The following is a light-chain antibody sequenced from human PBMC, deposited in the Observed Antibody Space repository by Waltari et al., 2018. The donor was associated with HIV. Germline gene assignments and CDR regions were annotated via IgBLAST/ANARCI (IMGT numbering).Light chain of an antibody. Sequence: QSVLTQPPSASATPGQRVTIACSGSSSNIGSNTVNWYQQLPGTAPKLHIYSNNQRPSGVPDRFSGSKSGTSASLAISGLQSEDEADYYCAAWDDSLNYVFGTGTKVTVL. CDR3: AAWDDSLNYV. V-gene: IGLV1-44*01. CDR2: SNN. J-gene: IGLJ1*01. CDR1: SSNIGSNT.